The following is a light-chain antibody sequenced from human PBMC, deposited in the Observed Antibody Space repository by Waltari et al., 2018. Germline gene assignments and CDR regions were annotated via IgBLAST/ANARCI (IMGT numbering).Light chain of an antibody. CDR3: QQRSNWPPRYT. J-gene: IGKJ2*01. Sequence: DIVLPQSPATLSLSPGERATLSCRASQSVSSYLAWYQQKPGQATRLLIYDASNRATGIPARFSGSGSGTDFTLTISSLELEDFAVYYCQQRSNWPPRYTFGQGTKLEIK. V-gene: IGKV3-11*01. CDR2: DAS. CDR1: QSVSSY.